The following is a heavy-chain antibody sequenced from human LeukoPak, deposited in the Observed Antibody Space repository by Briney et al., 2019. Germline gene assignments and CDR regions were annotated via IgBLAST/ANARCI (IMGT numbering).Heavy chain of an antibody. CDR2: ISYDGSNK. CDR3: AKGYVVATSTHIV. V-gene: IGHV3-30*18. CDR1: GFTFSSYG. D-gene: IGHD5-12*01. Sequence: GESLRLSCAASGFTFSSYGMHWVRQAPGKGLEWVAVISYDGSNKYYADSVKGRFTISRDNSKNTLYLQMNSLRAEDTAVYYCAKGYVVATSTHIVWGQGTLVTVSS. J-gene: IGHJ4*02.